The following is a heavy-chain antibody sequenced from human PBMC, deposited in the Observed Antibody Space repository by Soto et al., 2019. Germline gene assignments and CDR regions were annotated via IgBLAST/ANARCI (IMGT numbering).Heavy chain of an antibody. D-gene: IGHD3-22*01. J-gene: IGHJ4*02. V-gene: IGHV4-59*01. CDR3: IFDY. CDR2: IYYSGST. Sequence: SETLSLTCTVSGGSISSSYWSWIRQPPEKGMEWIGYIYYSGSTNYNPSLKSRVTISVDTSKNQFSLKLSSVTLAQDSSGYHIFDYWGLGTLGIGSS. CDR1: GGSISSSY.